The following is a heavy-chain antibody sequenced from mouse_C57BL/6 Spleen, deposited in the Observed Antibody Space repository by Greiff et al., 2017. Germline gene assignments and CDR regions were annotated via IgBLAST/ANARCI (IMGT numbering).Heavy chain of an antibody. CDR2: IDPSASYT. CDR1: GYTYTSYW. V-gene: IGHV1-50*01. CDR3: ARLDY. Sequence: VQLQQPGAELVKPGASVKLSCKASGYTYTSYWMQWVKQRPGQGLEWIGEIDPSASYTNYNQKFKGKATLTVDTSSSTAYMQLSSLTSEDSAVYYCARLDYWCQGTTLTVSS. J-gene: IGHJ2*01.